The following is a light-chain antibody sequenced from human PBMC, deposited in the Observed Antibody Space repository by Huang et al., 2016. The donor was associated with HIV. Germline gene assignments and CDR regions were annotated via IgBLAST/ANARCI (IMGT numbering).Light chain of an antibody. CDR1: QSISSHY. Sequence: EIVLTQSPGTLSLSPGERATLSCRASQSISSHYLAWYRQKPGQAPRLLIYGASTRATGIPDRFSGSGSETDFTLTVSRLEPEDFAVYYCQQCGSSPLTFGGGTKVEIK. V-gene: IGKV3-20*01. J-gene: IGKJ4*01. CDR2: GAS. CDR3: QQCGSSPLT.